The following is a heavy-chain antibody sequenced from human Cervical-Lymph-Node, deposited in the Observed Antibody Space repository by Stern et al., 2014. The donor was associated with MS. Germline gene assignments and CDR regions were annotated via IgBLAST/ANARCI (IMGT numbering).Heavy chain of an antibody. Sequence: DVQLVQSGAEVKKPGESLKISCKTAGYSFTNYWIGWVRQMPGKGLEWMGIIYPSDSDTRYSPSFQGQVIISADKSIGTAYLQWRSLKASDSGIYYCARGAPPENWGQGTLVTVSS. J-gene: IGHJ4*02. CDR2: IYPSDSDT. CDR1: GYSFTNYW. CDR3: ARGAPPEN. D-gene: IGHD1-26*01. V-gene: IGHV5-51*03.